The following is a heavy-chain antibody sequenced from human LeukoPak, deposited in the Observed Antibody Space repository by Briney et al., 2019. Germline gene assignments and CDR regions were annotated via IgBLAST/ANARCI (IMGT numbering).Heavy chain of an antibody. D-gene: IGHD3-10*01. CDR3: AKDSDYDGSGSYYPNY. V-gene: IGHV3-30*18. CDR1: GFSSSSYG. CDR2: ISYDGSNK. Sequence: PGGSLRLSCAASGFSSSSYGMHCGRQARRNGQEWVAVISYDGSNKYYADYVKGRFSISRDNSKNTLYLPMNSLRAEDTALYDCAKDSDYDGSGSYYPNYWGQGTLVTVSS. J-gene: IGHJ4*02.